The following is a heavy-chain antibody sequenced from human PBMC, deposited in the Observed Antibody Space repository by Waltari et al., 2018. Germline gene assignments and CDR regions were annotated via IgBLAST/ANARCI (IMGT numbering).Heavy chain of an antibody. V-gene: IGHV1-24*01. CDR3: AYCTNGVCYSGDAFDI. J-gene: IGHJ3*02. CDR1: GYTLTELS. CDR2: FDPEDGET. Sequence: QVQLVQSGAEVKKPGASVKVSCKVSGYTLTELSMHWVRQAPGKGLEWMGGFDPEDGETIYAQKFQGRVTMTEDTSTDTAYMELSSLRSEDTAVYYCAYCTNGVCYSGDAFDIWGQGTMVTVFS. D-gene: IGHD2-8*01.